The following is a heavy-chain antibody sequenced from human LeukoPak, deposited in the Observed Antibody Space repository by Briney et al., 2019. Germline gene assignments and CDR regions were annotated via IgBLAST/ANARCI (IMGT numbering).Heavy chain of an antibody. J-gene: IGHJ3*02. CDR2: ISSSGTTI. CDR1: GFTFSSYE. Sequence: GGSLRLSCAASGFTFSSYEMNWVRQAPGKGLEWVSYISSSGTTIYYADSVKGRFTISRDNAKNSLCLQMNSLRAEDTAVYYCARAHGRGYAFDIWGQGTMVTVSS. V-gene: IGHV3-48*03. CDR3: ARAHGRGYAFDI. D-gene: IGHD3-22*01.